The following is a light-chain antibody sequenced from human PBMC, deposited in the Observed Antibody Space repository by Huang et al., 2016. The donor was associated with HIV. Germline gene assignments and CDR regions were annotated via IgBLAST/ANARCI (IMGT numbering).Light chain of an antibody. Sequence: EIVMTQSPATLSVSPGERAIVSCRASQSVGTNLAWYQQKAGQAPRILIYDASTRATSIPARFSGSGSGTEFTLTITSLQSDDFAVYYCHQYKNWPPYTFGQGTKLEIK. V-gene: IGKV3-15*01. CDR2: DAS. CDR3: HQYKNWPPYT. J-gene: IGKJ2*01. CDR1: QSVGTN.